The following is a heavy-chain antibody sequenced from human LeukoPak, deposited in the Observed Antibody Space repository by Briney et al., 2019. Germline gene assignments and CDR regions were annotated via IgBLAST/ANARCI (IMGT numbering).Heavy chain of an antibody. CDR1: GFTFSSYW. V-gene: IGHV3-7*01. D-gene: IGHD3-3*01. CDR2: IKQDGSEK. J-gene: IGHJ3*02. Sequence: GGSLRLSCAASGFTFSSYWMSWVRQAPGKGLEWVANIKQDGSEKYYVDSVKGRFTISRDNAKNSLYLQMNSLRAEDTAVYYCARDRTTIFGVIAVDIWGQGTMVTVSS. CDR3: ARDRTTIFGVIAVDI.